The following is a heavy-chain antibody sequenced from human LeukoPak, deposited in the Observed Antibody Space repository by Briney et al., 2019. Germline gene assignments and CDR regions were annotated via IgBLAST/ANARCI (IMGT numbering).Heavy chain of an antibody. Sequence: NPGGSLRLSCAASRFTLSNYWMSWVRQAPGKGLEWVSSISSSSSYIYYADSVKGRFTISRDNAKNSLYLQMNSLRAEDTAVYYCARSIGMVRGSRGRAFDIWGQGTMVTVSS. J-gene: IGHJ3*02. CDR1: RFTLSNYW. CDR2: ISSSSSYI. V-gene: IGHV3-21*01. D-gene: IGHD3-10*01. CDR3: ARSIGMVRGSRGRAFDI.